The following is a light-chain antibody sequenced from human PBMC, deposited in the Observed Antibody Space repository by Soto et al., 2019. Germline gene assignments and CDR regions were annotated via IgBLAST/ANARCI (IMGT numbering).Light chain of an antibody. J-gene: IGKJ3*01. CDR2: DVS. CDR1: QSVSSY. Sequence: EMVLTQSPATLSLSPGERATLSCRASQSVSSYLAWYQHKPGQAPRLLIYDVSNRSTGIPARFSGSGSGTDFTLTISSLEPEDCAVYYCQQRSNWPRFTFGPGTKVDIK. CDR3: QQRSNWPRFT. V-gene: IGKV3-11*01.